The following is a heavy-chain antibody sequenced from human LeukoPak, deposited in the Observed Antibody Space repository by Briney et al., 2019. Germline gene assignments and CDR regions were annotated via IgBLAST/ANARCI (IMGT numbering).Heavy chain of an antibody. CDR1: GGTFSSYA. J-gene: IGHJ4*02. CDR3: ARSSSGWSPLTG. Sequence: SVKVSCKASGGTFSSYAISWVRQAPGQGLEWMGRIIPILGIANYAQKFQGRVTITADKSTSTAYMELSSLRSEDTAVYYCARSSSGWSPLTGWGQGTLVTVSS. V-gene: IGHV1-69*04. CDR2: IIPILGIA. D-gene: IGHD6-19*01.